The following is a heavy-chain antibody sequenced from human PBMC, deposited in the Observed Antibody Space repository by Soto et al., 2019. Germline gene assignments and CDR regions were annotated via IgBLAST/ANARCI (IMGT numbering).Heavy chain of an antibody. CDR1: GFAFGSYG. Sequence: EVQLLESGGGLVRPGGSLRLSCVASGFAFGSYGMGWVRQAPGEGLDWVSGISNGVGTTYYADSVRRRFTISRDNSKNVMYLQMSKLTVEDTAFYYCVKAHYDCCSGHPYYFDSWGPGTVVIVPS. CDR2: ISNGVGTT. CDR3: VKAHYDCCSGHPYYFDS. V-gene: IGHV3-23*01. D-gene: IGHD3-3*01. J-gene: IGHJ4*02.